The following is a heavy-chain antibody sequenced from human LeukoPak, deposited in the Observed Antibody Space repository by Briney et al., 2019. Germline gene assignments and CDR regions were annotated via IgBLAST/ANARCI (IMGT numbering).Heavy chain of an antibody. CDR1: GGSISSYY. CDR3: ARHSGLGELTGGPFDY. V-gene: IGHV4-59*08. D-gene: IGHD3-10*01. Sequence: PSETLSLTCTVSGGSISSYYWSWIRQPPGKGLEWIGYIYYSGSTNYNPSLKSRVTISVDTSKNQFSLKLSSVTAADTAVYYCARHSGLGELTGGPFDYWGQGTLVTVSS. CDR2: IYYSGST. J-gene: IGHJ4*02.